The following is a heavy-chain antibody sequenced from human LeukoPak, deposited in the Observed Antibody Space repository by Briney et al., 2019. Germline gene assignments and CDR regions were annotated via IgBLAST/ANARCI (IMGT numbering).Heavy chain of an antibody. V-gene: IGHV3-21*01. CDR1: GFTFSSYS. CDR3: ARAQKRDCSRTSCLYYFDS. J-gene: IGHJ4*02. D-gene: IGHD2-2*01. Sequence: GGSLRLSCAASGFTFSSYSMNWARQAPGKGLEWASSISTSSSYIYYADSMKGRFTTSRDNAKNPLYLHMNSLRTDDTAVYYCARAQKRDCSRTSCLYYFDSWGQGSLVTVSS. CDR2: ISTSSSYI.